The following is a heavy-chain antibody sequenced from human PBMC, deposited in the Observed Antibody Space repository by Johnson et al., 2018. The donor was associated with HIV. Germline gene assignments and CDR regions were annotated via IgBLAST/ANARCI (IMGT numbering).Heavy chain of an antibody. Sequence: QMQLVESGGGVVQPGGSLRLSCAASGFTFSSYGLHWVRQAPGKGLEWVSVIYSGGNTFYADSVPGRFTISRDNSKNTLDLHMNSLRVEDTAVYYCARGYGDYSDFFDVWGQGTMVTVSS. CDR1: GFTFSSYG. CDR2: IYSGGNT. D-gene: IGHD4-17*01. V-gene: IGHV3-NL1*01. J-gene: IGHJ3*01. CDR3: ARGYGDYSDFFDV.